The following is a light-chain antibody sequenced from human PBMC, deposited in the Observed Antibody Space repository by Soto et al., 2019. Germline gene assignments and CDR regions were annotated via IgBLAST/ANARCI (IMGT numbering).Light chain of an antibody. V-gene: IGLV1-47*02. CDR2: TND. Sequence: QSVLTQPPSASATPGRRVTISCSGSDSNVGINFAYWYQQLPGTAPKLLIYTNDQRPSGVPDRFSGSKSGTSASLAISGLRSEDEADYYCAAWDDSLSGVVFGGGTKLTVL. J-gene: IGLJ2*01. CDR3: AAWDDSLSGVV. CDR1: DSNVGINF.